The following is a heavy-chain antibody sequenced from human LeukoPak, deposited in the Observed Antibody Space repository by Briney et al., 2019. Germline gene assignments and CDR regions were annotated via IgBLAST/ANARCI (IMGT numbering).Heavy chain of an antibody. CDR1: GFTFSNAW. J-gene: IGHJ4*02. Sequence: PGESLRLSCAASGFTFSNAWMTWVRQAPGKGLEWVSVIYSGGSTYYADSVKGRFTISRDNSKNTLYLQMNSLRAEDTAVYYCARGGSGWYPFDYWGQGTLVTVSS. CDR3: ARGGSGWYPFDY. D-gene: IGHD6-19*01. CDR2: IYSGGST. V-gene: IGHV3-66*01.